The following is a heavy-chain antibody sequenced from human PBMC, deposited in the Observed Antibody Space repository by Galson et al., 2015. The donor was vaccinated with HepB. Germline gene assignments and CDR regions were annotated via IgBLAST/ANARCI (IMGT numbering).Heavy chain of an antibody. CDR3: ARAGYDFWGGRRGAYYCYYMDV. Sequence: SLRLSCAASGFTFSGYRMHWIRQAPGKGLEWVAVIWYDGSNRYYADSVKGRFTISRDNSKNTLYLQMNSLRAEDTAVYYCARAGYDFWGGRRGAYYCYYMDVWGKGTPVTVSS. D-gene: IGHD3-3*01. V-gene: IGHV3-33*08. CDR2: IWYDGSNR. CDR1: GFTFSGYR. J-gene: IGHJ6*03.